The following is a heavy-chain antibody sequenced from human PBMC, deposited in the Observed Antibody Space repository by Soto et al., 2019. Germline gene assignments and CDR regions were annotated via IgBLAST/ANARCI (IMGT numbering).Heavy chain of an antibody. D-gene: IGHD2-21*01. V-gene: IGHV3-23*01. J-gene: IGHJ4*03. CDR1: GFSFNNYA. CDR3: AKIPTPTGWGEYGAPNGADV. CDR2: ISVGVITT. Sequence: GGSLRLSCAASGFSFNNYAMTWVRQAPEKGLEWVSAISVGVITTYYADSVKGRFTISGDNSKNTLYLEMNSLRAEDTAVYYCAKIPTPTGWGEYGAPNGADVWGQGTLVTVSS.